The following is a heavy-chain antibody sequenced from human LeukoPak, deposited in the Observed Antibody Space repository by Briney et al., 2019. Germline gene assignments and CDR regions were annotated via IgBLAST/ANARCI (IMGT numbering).Heavy chain of an antibody. CDR1: GGSISSYY. V-gene: IGHV4-59*01. D-gene: IGHD2-2*01. CDR2: IYYSGST. Sequence: PSETLSLTCIVSGGSISSYYWSWIRQPPGKGLEWIGYIYYSGSTNYNPSLKSRVTISVDTSKNQFSLKLSSVTAADTAVYYCARAARYCSSTSCYYFDYWGQGTLVTVSS. CDR3: ARAARYCSSTSCYYFDY. J-gene: IGHJ4*02.